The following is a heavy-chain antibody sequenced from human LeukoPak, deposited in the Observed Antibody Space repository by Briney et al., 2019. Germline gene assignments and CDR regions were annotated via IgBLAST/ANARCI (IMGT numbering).Heavy chain of an antibody. CDR3: ARDYYDSSGYYEVDY. Sequence: ASVKVSCKASGYTFTGYYMHWVRQAPGEGLEWMGWINPNGGGTNYAQKFQGRVTMTRDTSISTAYMELSRLRSDDTAVYYCARDYYDSSGYYEVDYWGQGTLVTVSS. V-gene: IGHV1-2*02. CDR2: INPNGGGT. CDR1: GYTFTGYY. D-gene: IGHD3-22*01. J-gene: IGHJ4*02.